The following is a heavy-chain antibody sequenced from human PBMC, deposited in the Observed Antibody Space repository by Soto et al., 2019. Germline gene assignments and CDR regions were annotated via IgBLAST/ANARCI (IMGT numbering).Heavy chain of an antibody. D-gene: IGHD3-3*01. Sequence: PSETLSLTCAVSGYSISSGYYWGWIRQPPGKGLEWIGSIYHSGSTYYNPSLKSRVTILVDTSKNQFSLKLSSVTAADTAVYYRARERVDYYDFWSGYYPPGNNWFDPWGQGTLVTVSS. J-gene: IGHJ5*02. V-gene: IGHV4-38-2*02. CDR2: IYHSGST. CDR3: ARERVDYYDFWSGYYPPGNNWFDP. CDR1: GYSISSGYY.